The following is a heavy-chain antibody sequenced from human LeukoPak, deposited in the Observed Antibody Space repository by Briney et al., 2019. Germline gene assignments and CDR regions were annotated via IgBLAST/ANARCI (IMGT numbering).Heavy chain of an antibody. V-gene: IGHV3-33*01. D-gene: IGHD2-21*02. CDR3: ARDPDMTD. CDR2: IWYDGSNK. J-gene: IGHJ4*02. CDR1: GFTFSSYV. Sequence: GGSLRLSCGASGFTFSSYVMHWVRQAPGKGLEWVAVIWYDGSNKYYADSVKGRFTISRDNSKNTLFLQMDSLRAEDTAVYYCARDPDMTDWGQGTLVTVSS.